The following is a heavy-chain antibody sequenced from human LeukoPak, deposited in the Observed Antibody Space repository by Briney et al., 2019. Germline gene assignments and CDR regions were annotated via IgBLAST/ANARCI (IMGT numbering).Heavy chain of an antibody. CDR3: ARGTWFGELSVDY. D-gene: IGHD3-10*01. V-gene: IGHV3-23*01. CDR1: GFTFSSYA. Sequence: GGSLRLSCAASGFTFSSYAMSWDRQAPGKGLEWVSAISGSGGSTYYADSVKGRFTISRDNSKNTLYLQMNSLRAEDTAVYYCARGTWFGELSVDYWGQGILVTVSS. J-gene: IGHJ4*02. CDR2: ISGSGGST.